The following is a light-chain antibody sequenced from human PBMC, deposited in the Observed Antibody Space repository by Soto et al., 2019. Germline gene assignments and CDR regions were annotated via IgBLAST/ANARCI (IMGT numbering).Light chain of an antibody. CDR3: QQYFTMPYT. Sequence: DIVMTQSPDSLAVSLGERATINCKSSQSVLYSSNNKNYLAWYQQRPGQPPKVLIYWASTRESGVPDRVSGSGSGTDFTLAISSLQAEDVAVYYCQQYFTMPYTFGQGTKLEIK. CDR2: WAS. V-gene: IGKV4-1*01. J-gene: IGKJ2*01. CDR1: QSVLYSSNNKNY.